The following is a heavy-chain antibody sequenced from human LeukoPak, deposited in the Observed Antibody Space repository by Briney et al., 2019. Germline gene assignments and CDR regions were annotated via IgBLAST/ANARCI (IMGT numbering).Heavy chain of an antibody. V-gene: IGHV3-7*01. CDR2: IKKGESER. Sequence: GGSLRLSCPASGFTFSSYWMNWVRQAPGKGLEWVANIKKGESERYYVDSVKGRFTISRDNTKKSLYLQMNTLRAEDTAVYYCARDLAGPPQEAFDIWGQGTMVTVSS. CDR3: ARDLAGPPQEAFDI. CDR1: GFTFSSYW. J-gene: IGHJ3*02.